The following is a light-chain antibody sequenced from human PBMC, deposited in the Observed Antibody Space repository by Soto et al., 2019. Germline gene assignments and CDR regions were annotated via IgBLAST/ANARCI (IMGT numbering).Light chain of an antibody. CDR1: LTVSSDY. Sequence: IVLTQSPGTLSLSPGERATLSCRASLTVSSDYVAWYQQKPGQAPRLVIYGTSTRAAAIPDRFSGSGSGAVFSLTLSRLEPGDFAVYFWHQYGNPPWTFGRGTRVEIK. CDR2: GTS. V-gene: IGKV3-20*01. J-gene: IGKJ1*01. CDR3: HQYGNPPWT.